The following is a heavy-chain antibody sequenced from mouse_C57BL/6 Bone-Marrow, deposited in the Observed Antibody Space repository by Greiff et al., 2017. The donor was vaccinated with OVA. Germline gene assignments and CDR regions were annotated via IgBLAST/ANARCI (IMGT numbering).Heavy chain of an antibody. CDR3: ARSPNWDVEAMDY. CDR1: GYAFSSYW. Sequence: VQLQESGAELVKPGASVKISCKASGYAFSSYWMNWVKQRPGKGLEWIGQIYPGDGDTNYNGKFKGKATLTEDKSSSTAYMQLSSLTSEDSAVYFCARSPNWDVEAMDYWGQGTSVTVSS. D-gene: IGHD4-1*01. J-gene: IGHJ4*01. CDR2: IYPGDGDT. V-gene: IGHV1-80*01.